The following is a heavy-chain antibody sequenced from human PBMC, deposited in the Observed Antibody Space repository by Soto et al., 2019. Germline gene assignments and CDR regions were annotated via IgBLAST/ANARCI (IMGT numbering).Heavy chain of an antibody. V-gene: IGHV3-23*01. CDR2: ISGGGGTT. CDR3: AKDLVSTTKVSDY. J-gene: IGHJ4*02. CDR1: GFAFSSYA. D-gene: IGHD5-12*01. Sequence: GGSLRLYCAASGFAFSSYAMTWVRQAPEKGLEWVSTISGGGGTTYYADFVKGRVTISRDNSKNTLYLRMNSLRAEDTAVYYCAKDLVSTTKVSDYWGQGTLVTVSS.